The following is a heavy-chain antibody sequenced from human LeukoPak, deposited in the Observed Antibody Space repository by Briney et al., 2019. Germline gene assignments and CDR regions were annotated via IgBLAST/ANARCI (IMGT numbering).Heavy chain of an antibody. V-gene: IGHV4-39*07. CDR3: ARERIAGGDYDSSRSDWFDL. CDR1: GGSISSTFYY. D-gene: IGHD3-22*01. J-gene: IGHJ5*02. CDR2: IYYSGST. Sequence: SETLSLTCTVSGGSISSTFYYWGWIRQPPGKGLEWIGTIYYSGSTYYNPSLKSRVTISLDTSKSQFSLKMSSVTAADTAVYYCARERIAGGDYDSSRSDWFDLWGQGTLVTVSS.